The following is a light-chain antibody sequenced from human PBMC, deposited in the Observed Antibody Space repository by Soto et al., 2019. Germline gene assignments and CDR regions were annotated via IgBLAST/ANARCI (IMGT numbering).Light chain of an antibody. Sequence: EIVLTQSPHTLSLSLGERATLSCRASQSVDNNYLAWYQQKPGQAPRLLIYGVSTRAPGIPDRFSGSGSGTDFTLTISRLGPEDFAVYYCQKYGSSPFLYTFGQGTKLEI. CDR3: QKYGSSPFLYT. V-gene: IGKV3-20*01. CDR1: QSVDNNY. CDR2: GVS. J-gene: IGKJ2*01.